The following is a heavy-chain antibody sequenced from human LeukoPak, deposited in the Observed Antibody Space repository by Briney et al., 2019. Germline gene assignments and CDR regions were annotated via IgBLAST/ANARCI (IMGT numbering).Heavy chain of an antibody. Sequence: GGSLRLSCSASEFTFSIYAMSWVRQAPGKGLEWVSAISGSGVSTYYADSVKGRFTISRGNSKDTLYLQMSNLRAEDTAVYYCAKYTPANYYGSGSIFDYWGQGTLVTVSS. CDR3: AKYTPANYYGSGSIFDY. CDR1: EFTFSIYA. J-gene: IGHJ4*02. V-gene: IGHV3-23*01. D-gene: IGHD3-10*01. CDR2: ISGSGVST.